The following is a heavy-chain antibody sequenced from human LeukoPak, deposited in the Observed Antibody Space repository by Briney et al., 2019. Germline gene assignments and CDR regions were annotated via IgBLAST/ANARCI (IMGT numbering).Heavy chain of an antibody. CDR2: IIPMRNLA. CDR3: ARGKYCSGGECYSVRTSYDGFDS. V-gene: IGHV1-69*02. CDR1: GGDFNSHI. Sequence: SVKVSCKASGGDFNSHIINWVRQAPGQGLEWMGRIIPMRNLANYAHKFQGRVIITADKSRRTAYMEMSRLTSDDTAVYYCARGKYCSGGECYSVRTSYDGFDSWGQGTVVSVSS. J-gene: IGHJ5*01. D-gene: IGHD2-15*01.